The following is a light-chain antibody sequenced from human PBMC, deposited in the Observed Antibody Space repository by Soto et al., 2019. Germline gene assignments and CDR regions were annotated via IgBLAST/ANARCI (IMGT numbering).Light chain of an antibody. Sequence: QSALTQPASVSGSPGQSITISCTGTSSDVGGYNFVSWYQQYPGKAPKLMIYGVSNRPSGVSNRFSGSKSGNTASLTISWIQAEDEADYYCSSYTSNRGVFGGGTKLTVL. CDR1: SSDVGGYNF. CDR3: SSYTSNRGV. J-gene: IGLJ3*02. CDR2: GVS. V-gene: IGLV2-14*01.